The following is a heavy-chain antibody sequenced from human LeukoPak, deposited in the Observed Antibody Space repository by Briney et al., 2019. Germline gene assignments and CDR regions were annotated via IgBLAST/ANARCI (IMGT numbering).Heavy chain of an antibody. CDR2: INPSGGST. CDR1: GYTFTSYY. D-gene: IGHD3-10*01. Sequence: GASVKVSCKASGYTFTSYYMHWVRQAPGQGLEWMGIINPSGGSTSYAQKFQGRVTITRNTSISTAYMELSSLRSEDTAVYYCAALIDPQGEWFDYWGQGTLVTVSS. CDR3: AALIDPQGEWFDY. J-gene: IGHJ4*02. V-gene: IGHV1-46*01.